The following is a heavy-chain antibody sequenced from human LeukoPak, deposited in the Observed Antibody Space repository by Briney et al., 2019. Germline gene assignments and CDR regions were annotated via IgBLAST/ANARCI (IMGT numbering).Heavy chain of an antibody. J-gene: IGHJ3*02. Sequence: GGSLRLSCAASGFTFSSYAMSWVRQAPGKGLEWVSAISGSGGSTYYADSVKGRFTISRDNSKNTLYLQMSSLRAEDTAVYYCAKGSTFRFLEWFPDAFDIWGQGTMVTVSS. D-gene: IGHD3-3*01. CDR2: ISGSGGST. CDR3: AKGSTFRFLEWFPDAFDI. CDR1: GFTFSSYA. V-gene: IGHV3-23*01.